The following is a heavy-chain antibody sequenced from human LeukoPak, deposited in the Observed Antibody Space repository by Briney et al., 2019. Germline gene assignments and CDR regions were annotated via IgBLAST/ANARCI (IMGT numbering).Heavy chain of an antibody. Sequence: GRSLRHSCAATGFTFSSYAMHWVRQAPGKGLEWVAVISYDGSNKYYADSVKGRFTISRDNSKNTLYLQMNSLRAEDTAVYYCARDAADGSYYDYWGQGTLVTVSS. CDR3: ARDAADGSYYDY. CDR2: ISYDGSNK. D-gene: IGHD1-26*01. J-gene: IGHJ4*02. CDR1: GFTFSSYA. V-gene: IGHV3-30-3*01.